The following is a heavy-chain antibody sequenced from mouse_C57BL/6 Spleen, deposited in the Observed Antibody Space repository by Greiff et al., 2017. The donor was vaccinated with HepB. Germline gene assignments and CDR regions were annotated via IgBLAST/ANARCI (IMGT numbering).Heavy chain of an antibody. Sequence: EVQLQQSGPVLVKPGASVKMSCKASGYTFTDYYMNWVKQSHGKSLEWIGVINPYNGGTSYNQKFKGKATLTVDKSSSTAYMELNSLTSEDSAVYYCASEGTMVTTRAMDYWGQGTSVTVSS. V-gene: IGHV1-19*01. J-gene: IGHJ4*01. D-gene: IGHD2-2*01. CDR2: INPYNGGT. CDR3: ASEGTMVTTRAMDY. CDR1: GYTFTDYY.